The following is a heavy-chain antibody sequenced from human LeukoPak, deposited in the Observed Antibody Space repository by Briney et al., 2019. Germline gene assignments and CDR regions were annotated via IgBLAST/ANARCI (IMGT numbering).Heavy chain of an antibody. D-gene: IGHD3-10*01. CDR1: SDSISSSSYL. CDR2: IYSNGHI. V-gene: IGHV4-39*01. Sequence: SETLSLTCSVSSDSISSSSYLWVWVRQPPGKGLEWIGDIYSNGHISYNPSLKSRAAISVDTSKNQFSLNLSSVTAADTAVYYCARRHYGSGNIDSWGQGTLVTVSS. J-gene: IGHJ4*02. CDR3: ARRHYGSGNIDS.